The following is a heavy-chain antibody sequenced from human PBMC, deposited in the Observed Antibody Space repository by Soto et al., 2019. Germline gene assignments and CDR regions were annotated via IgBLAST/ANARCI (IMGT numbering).Heavy chain of an antibody. J-gene: IGHJ3*01. CDR3: ARNLDYGATTGYGFDL. V-gene: IGHV3-11*01. D-gene: IGHD4-17*01. Sequence: GVTMRLSSPVAEVAFSDDYVIWMSPKPWKGLEWVSDISSSGSTIYYADSGKGRFTTSRDNAKNSLYLQMNSLRAEDTAVYFVARNLDYGATTGYGFDLCGQGT. CDR1: EVAFSDDY. CDR2: ISSSGSTI.